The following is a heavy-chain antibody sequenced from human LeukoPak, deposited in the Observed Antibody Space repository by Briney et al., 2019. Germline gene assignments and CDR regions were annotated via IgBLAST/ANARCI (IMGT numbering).Heavy chain of an antibody. J-gene: IGHJ4*02. CDR2: FYFSGGT. D-gene: IGHD5-24*01. CDR3: ARHHGGHQRWLQGFDL. V-gene: IGHV4-39*01. CDR1: GGSISGSNYY. Sequence: SETLSLTCGVSGGSISGSNYYWGWIRQPPGKGLEWIGSFYFSGGTHYNPSLKSRVTTSEDTSKNQFSLKLTSVTAADTAVYYCARHHGGHQRWLQGFDLWGQGTLVTVSS.